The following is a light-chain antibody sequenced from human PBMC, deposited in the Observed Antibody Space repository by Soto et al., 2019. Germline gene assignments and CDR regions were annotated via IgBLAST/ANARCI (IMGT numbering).Light chain of an antibody. CDR2: GAS. J-gene: IGKJ3*01. V-gene: IGKV3-20*01. Sequence: EIVLTQSPGTLSLSPGERATLSCRASQSVSSSYLAWYQQKPGQAPRLLMYGASSRATGIPDRFSGSESGTDFTLTISRLEPEDFAVYYCQHYGSSPLFTFGPGTKVDIK. CDR3: QHYGSSPLFT. CDR1: QSVSSSY.